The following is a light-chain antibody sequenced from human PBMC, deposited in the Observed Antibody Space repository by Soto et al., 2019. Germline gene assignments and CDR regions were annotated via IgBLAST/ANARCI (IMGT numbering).Light chain of an antibody. CDR3: QQYSCYHRT. V-gene: IGKV1D-16*02. CDR2: TAS. CDR1: QGISTF. Sequence: DIQLTQSPASLSTSVGDRVTISCRARQGISTFLAWYQQKPGKAPKSLIKTASTLQSGVPSRFSGSGSDTDFILTISSLQPVDFATYYGQQYSCYHRTFGQGIGLDLK. J-gene: IGKJ5*01.